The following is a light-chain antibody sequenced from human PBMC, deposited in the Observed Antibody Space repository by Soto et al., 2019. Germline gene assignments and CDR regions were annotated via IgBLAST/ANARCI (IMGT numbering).Light chain of an antibody. CDR2: GAS. CDR1: QSLSSSY. CDR3: QQFATSPRT. Sequence: ENVLTQSPGTLSLSPGERATLSCRASQSLSSSYLAWYQQKPGQAPRLLIYGASSRATGIPDRFSGSGSGTEFILTISRLVPEDVAVYYCQQFATSPRTFGGGTKVEIK. V-gene: IGKV3-20*01. J-gene: IGKJ4*01.